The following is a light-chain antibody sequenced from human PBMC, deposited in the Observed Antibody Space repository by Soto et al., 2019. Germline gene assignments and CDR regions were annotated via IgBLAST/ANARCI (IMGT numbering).Light chain of an antibody. V-gene: IGKV3-15*01. Sequence: IVMTQSPATLSVSPGERATLSCRASQRITSNLAWYQQKPGQAPRLLIYGASSRATGIPARFSGRGSGTEFTLTISSLQSEDFAVYYCQQYNNWPPWTFGQGTKVEIK. CDR2: GAS. CDR1: QRITSN. J-gene: IGKJ1*01. CDR3: QQYNNWPPWT.